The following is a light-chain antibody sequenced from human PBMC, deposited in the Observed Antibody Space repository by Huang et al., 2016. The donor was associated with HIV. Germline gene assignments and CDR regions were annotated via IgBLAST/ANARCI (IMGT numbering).Light chain of an antibody. V-gene: IGKV3-15*01. Sequence: EIVMTQSTDTLSVSPGERATRSCRASQSVRDKLAWYQQKPGQAPRLLLHATSTRAAGVPARFSGSGSGTEFTLTISSLQSEDCGVYYCQQYESWPPLTFGGGTKVEIK. CDR3: QQYESWPPLT. CDR2: ATS. J-gene: IGKJ4*01. CDR1: QSVRDK.